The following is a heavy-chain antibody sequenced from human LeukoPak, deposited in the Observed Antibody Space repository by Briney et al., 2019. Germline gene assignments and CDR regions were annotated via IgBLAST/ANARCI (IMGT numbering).Heavy chain of an antibody. CDR1: GFTFSSYA. D-gene: IGHD3-16*01. CDR3: AKDRLGGPYFFHY. CDR2: ISGSGGST. J-gene: IGHJ4*02. Sequence: GGSLRLSCAASGFTFSSYAMSWVRQAPGKGLEWVSAISGSGGSTYYADSVKGRFTISRDNSKNTLYLQMNSLRAEDTAVYFCAKDRLGGPYFFHYWGQGTLVTVSS. V-gene: IGHV3-23*01.